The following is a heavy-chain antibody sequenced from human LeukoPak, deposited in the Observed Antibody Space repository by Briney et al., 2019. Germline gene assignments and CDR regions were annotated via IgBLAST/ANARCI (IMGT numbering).Heavy chain of an antibody. CDR2: IYHSGST. CDR3: VKSGGYGLIDY. J-gene: IGHJ4*02. D-gene: IGHD6-19*01. V-gene: IGHV4-38-2*02. CDR1: GDSITGYY. Sequence: SETLSLTCSVSGDSITGYYWGWIRQPPGKGLEWIGSIYHSGSTYYNASLQSRVTISIDMSKNQFSLRLSSVTAADTAMYYCVKSGGYGLIDYWGQGTLVTVSS.